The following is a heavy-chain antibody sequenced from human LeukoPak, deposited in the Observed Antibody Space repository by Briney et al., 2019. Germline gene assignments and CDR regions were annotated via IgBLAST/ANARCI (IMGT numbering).Heavy chain of an antibody. D-gene: IGHD3-16*01. Sequence: SETMSLTCAVYGGSFSGYYWSWIRQPPGKGLEWIGEINHSGSTNYNPSLKSRVTISVDTSKNQFSLKLSSVTAADTAVYYCARVHSLGGYYYYYMDVWGKGTTVTVSS. CDR2: INHSGST. V-gene: IGHV4-34*01. CDR3: ARVHSLGGYYYYYMDV. CDR1: GGSFSGYY. J-gene: IGHJ6*03.